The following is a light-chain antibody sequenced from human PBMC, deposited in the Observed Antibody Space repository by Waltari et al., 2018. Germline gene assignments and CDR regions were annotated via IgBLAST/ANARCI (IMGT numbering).Light chain of an antibody. CDR3: QQYGSLPVT. CDR1: QIISSHY. Sequence: ESVLTQSPGTLSLSPGERSTLSCRATQIISSHYLSWYQQTPGQALRLLIYGASRRATGIPDRFSGSGSGTDVTLTISRLEHEDCAVYYCQQYGSLPVTFGPGTTVDLK. V-gene: IGKV3-20*01. J-gene: IGKJ3*01. CDR2: GAS.